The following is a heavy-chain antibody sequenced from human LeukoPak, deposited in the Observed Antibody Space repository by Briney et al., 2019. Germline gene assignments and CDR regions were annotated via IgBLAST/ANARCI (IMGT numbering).Heavy chain of an antibody. J-gene: IGHJ4*02. D-gene: IGHD6-13*01. CDR1: GYTFTNYA. Sequence: GASVKVSCKASGYTFTNYAIHWVRQAPGQRLEWMGWINAAYGYTRYSQEFQGRVTITIDTSARTAYMELNSLKSEDMALYYCARAYSSSWPGPFFDHWGQGTLVTVSS. CDR2: INAAYGYT. CDR3: ARAYSSSWPGPFFDH. V-gene: IGHV1-3*03.